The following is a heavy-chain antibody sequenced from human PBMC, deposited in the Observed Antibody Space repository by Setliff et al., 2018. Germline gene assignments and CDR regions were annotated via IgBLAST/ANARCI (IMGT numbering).Heavy chain of an antibody. CDR3: ARGGTYRYFDY. CDR1: GGSISGASVGTYY. J-gene: IGHJ4*02. CDR2: VYYTGAA. V-gene: IGHV4-61*01. Sequence: SLTCTVSGGSISGASVGTYYWNWIRQPPGKGLEFIGYVYYTGAANYDPSLKSRVTLSVDTSKNQFSLKLTSLTAADTGTYYCARGGTYRYFDYWGQGTLVTVSS.